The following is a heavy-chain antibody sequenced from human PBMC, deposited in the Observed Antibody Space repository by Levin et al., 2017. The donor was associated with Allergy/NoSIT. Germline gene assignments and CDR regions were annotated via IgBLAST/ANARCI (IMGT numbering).Heavy chain of an antibody. CDR1: GFSFDNYA. V-gene: IGHV3-9*01. Sequence: GGSLRLSCAASGFSFDNYAMHWVRQAPGKGLEWVSGIHWNSGFIVYADSVKGRFTISRDNAKNSLYLQMNSLRAGDTALYYCAKAIHTYGIFYGLDVWGQGTTVTVSS. J-gene: IGHJ6*02. CDR2: IHWNSGFI. D-gene: IGHD5-18*01. CDR3: AKAIHTYGIFYGLDV.